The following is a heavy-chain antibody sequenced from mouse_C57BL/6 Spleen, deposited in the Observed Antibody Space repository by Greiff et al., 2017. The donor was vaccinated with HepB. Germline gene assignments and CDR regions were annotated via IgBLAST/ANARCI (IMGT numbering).Heavy chain of an antibody. D-gene: IGHD2-3*01. V-gene: IGHV1-50*01. Sequence: QVQLQQPGAELVKPGASVKLSCKASGYTFTSYWMQWVKQRPGQGLEWIGEIDPSDSYTTYNQKFKGKATLTVDTSSSTAYMQLSSLASEDSAVDYCARGNGYYGAMDYWGQGTSVTVSS. J-gene: IGHJ4*01. CDR1: GYTFTSYW. CDR3: ARGNGYYGAMDY. CDR2: IDPSDSYT.